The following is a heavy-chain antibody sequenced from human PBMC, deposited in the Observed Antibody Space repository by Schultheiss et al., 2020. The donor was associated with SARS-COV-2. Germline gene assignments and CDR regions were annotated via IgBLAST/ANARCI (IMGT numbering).Heavy chain of an antibody. D-gene: IGHD2/OR15-2a*01. V-gene: IGHV3-15*01. CDR2: IKGKSSHGAT. CDR1: GGSFSGYY. Sequence: ETLSLTCAVYGGSFSGYYWSWIRQHPGKGLEWVGRIKGKSSHGATDYGTFVNGRFTISRDDSRNTVYLEMSSLKTEDTAVYYCNTLLQYCNETDCYGIDSWGRGTLVTVSS. CDR3: NTLLQYCNETDCYGIDS. J-gene: IGHJ4*02.